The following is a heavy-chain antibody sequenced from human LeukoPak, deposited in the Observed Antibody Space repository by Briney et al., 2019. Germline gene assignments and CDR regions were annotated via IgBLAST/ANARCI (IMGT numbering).Heavy chain of an antibody. J-gene: IGHJ6*04. CDR1: GGSFSGYY. Sequence: SETLSLTCAVYGGSFSGYYWSWIRQPPGKGLEWIGEINHSGSTNYNPSLKSRVTISVDTSKNQFSLKPSSVTAADTAVYYCARVDCSSTSCYKVDVWGKGTTVTVSS. CDR3: ARVDCSSTSCYKVDV. CDR2: INHSGST. V-gene: IGHV4-34*01. D-gene: IGHD2-2*02.